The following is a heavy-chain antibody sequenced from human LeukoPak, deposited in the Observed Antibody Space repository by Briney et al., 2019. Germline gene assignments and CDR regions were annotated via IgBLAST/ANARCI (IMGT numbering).Heavy chain of an antibody. J-gene: IGHJ4*02. CDR1: GFTFSSYA. CDR2: ISGSGGST. D-gene: IGHD1-7*01. Sequence: GSLRLSCAASGFTFSSYAMSWVRQAPGKGLEWVSAISGSGGSTYYADSVKGRFTGSRDDAKNTVYLQMNSLRVEDTAIYFCAKDATPGNSIWDHFDSWGQGTLVTVSS. V-gene: IGHV3-23*01. CDR3: AKDATPGNSIWDHFDS.